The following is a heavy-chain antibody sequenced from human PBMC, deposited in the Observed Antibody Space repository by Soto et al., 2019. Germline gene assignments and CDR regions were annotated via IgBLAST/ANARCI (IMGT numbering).Heavy chain of an antibody. Sequence: QVQLVESGGGVAQPGTSLRLSCATSGFTFTNFGIHWVRQAPGKGLEWVAVTSYDGNNIYYGDSVKGRFTISRDNSKNTLYLQMDSLRLEDTAVYYCAKTQSSGWYGVDYWGQGALVTVSS. CDR2: TSYDGNNI. D-gene: IGHD6-13*01. J-gene: IGHJ4*02. CDR3: AKTQSSGWYGVDY. V-gene: IGHV3-30*18. CDR1: GFTFTNFG.